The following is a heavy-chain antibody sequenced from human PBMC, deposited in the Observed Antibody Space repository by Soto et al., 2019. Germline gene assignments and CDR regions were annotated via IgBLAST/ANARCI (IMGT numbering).Heavy chain of an antibody. Sequence: ASVKVSCKASGYTFTTYYMYWVRQAPGQGLEWMGIINPSGGSTSFAQRFQGRVTMTRDTSTSTVYMELISLTSEDTAVYYCARDVGMASRPYLDYWGQGTLVTVSS. V-gene: IGHV1-46*01. CDR3: ARDVGMASRPYLDY. J-gene: IGHJ4*02. CDR2: INPSGGST. D-gene: IGHD6-6*01. CDR1: GYTFTTYY.